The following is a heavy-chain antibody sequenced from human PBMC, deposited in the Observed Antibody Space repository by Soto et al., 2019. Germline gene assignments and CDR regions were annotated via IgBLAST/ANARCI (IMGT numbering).Heavy chain of an antibody. CDR1: GFTFSSYG. CDR2: IWYDGSNK. Sequence: PGGSLRLSCAASGFTFSSYGMHWVRQAPGKGLEGVAVIWYDGSNKYYADSVKGRFTISRDNSKNTLYLQMNSLRAEDTAVYYCGRGGWGIRYFDWLLERSQNYYYYGMDVWGQGTTVTVSS. D-gene: IGHD3-9*01. J-gene: IGHJ6*02. V-gene: IGHV3-33*01. CDR3: GRGGWGIRYFDWLLERSQNYYYYGMDV.